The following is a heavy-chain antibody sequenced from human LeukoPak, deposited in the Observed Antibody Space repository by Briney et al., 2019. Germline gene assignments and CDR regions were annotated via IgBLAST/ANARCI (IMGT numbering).Heavy chain of an antibody. CDR3: ASLTQGYGDSDY. Sequence: PGGSLRLSCAASGFTFSSYGMHWVRQAPGKGLEWVAIITYDGSNKYYADSVKGRFTISRDNSKNTLYLQMSSLRAEDTAVYYCASLTQGYGDSDYWGQGTLVTVSS. CDR2: ITYDGSNK. CDR1: GFTFSSYG. D-gene: IGHD4-17*01. J-gene: IGHJ4*02. V-gene: IGHV3-30*03.